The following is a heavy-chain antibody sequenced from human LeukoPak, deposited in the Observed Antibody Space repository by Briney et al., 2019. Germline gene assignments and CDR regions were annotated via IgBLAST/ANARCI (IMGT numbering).Heavy chain of an antibody. J-gene: IGHJ4*02. CDR2: ISGSGGST. CDR1: GFTFSSYA. V-gene: IGHV3-23*01. CDR3: AKDAYFDFWSGYYVY. Sequence: GGSLRLSCAASGFTFSSYAMSWVRQAPGKGLEWVSAISGSGGSTYYADSVKGRFTISRDNSKNTVYLQMNSLRAEDTALYYCAKDAYFDFWSGYYVYWGQGTLVTVSS. D-gene: IGHD3-3*01.